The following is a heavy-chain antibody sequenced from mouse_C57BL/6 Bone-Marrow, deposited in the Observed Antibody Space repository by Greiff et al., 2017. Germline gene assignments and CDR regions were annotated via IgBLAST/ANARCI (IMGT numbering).Heavy chain of an antibody. V-gene: IGHV5-9-1*02. Sequence: EVQLMESGAGLVKPGGSLKLSCAASGFTFSSYAMSWVRQTPEKRLEWVAYISSGGDYIYYADTVKGRFTISIDNARNTLYLQMSSLKSEDTAMYDCTRAPNSYFDVWGKGTTVTVSS. CDR2: ISSGGDYI. CDR1: GFTFSSYA. D-gene: IGHD3-1*01. J-gene: IGHJ1*03. CDR3: TRAPNSYFDV.